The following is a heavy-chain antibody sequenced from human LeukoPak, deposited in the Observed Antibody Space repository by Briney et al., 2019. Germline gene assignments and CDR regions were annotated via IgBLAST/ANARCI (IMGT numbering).Heavy chain of an antibody. CDR2: IKQDGTEK. CDR1: GFTFSTYW. CDR3: ARDRPHNWFDP. J-gene: IGHJ5*02. Sequence: GGSLRLSCAASGFTFSTYWMSWVRQAPGKGLEWVAVIKQDGTEKYYVDSVKGRFTISRDNAKNSLYLQMNSLTTEDTAVYYCARDRPHNWFDPWGQGTLVTVSS. V-gene: IGHV3-7*03.